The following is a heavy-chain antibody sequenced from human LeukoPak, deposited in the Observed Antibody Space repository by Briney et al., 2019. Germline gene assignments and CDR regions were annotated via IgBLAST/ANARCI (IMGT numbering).Heavy chain of an antibody. D-gene: IGHD2-2*01. Sequence: YPGGSLRLSCAASGFTFSSYAMSWVRQAPGKGLEWVSAISGSGGSTYYADSAKGRFTISRDNSKNTLYLQMNSLRAEDTAVYYCAKGGHKGSTGQYFQHWGQGTLVTVSS. CDR1: GFTFSSYA. CDR3: AKGGHKGSTGQYFQH. J-gene: IGHJ1*01. V-gene: IGHV3-23*01. CDR2: ISGSGGST.